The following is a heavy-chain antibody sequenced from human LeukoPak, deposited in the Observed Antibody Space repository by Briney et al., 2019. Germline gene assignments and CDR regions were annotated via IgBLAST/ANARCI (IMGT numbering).Heavy chain of an antibody. J-gene: IGHJ4*02. CDR3: ARGWGCGGDCYTYFDC. CDR1: GFTFSTYT. D-gene: IGHD2-21*02. V-gene: IGHV3-23*01. Sequence: GGSLRLSCAAPGFTFSTYTMSWVRQAPGEGVEWGSAIRNSGGYTNYADSVKGRFTISRDNSKNTLYLQMKSLRAEDTAVYYCARGWGCGGDCYTYFDCWGRGTLVTVSS. CDR2: IRNSGGYT.